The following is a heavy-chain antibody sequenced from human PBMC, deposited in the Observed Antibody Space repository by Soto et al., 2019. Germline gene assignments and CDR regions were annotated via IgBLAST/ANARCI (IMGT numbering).Heavy chain of an antibody. V-gene: IGHV3-7*03. D-gene: IGHD5-12*01. CDR1: GFSFSGYW. J-gene: IGHJ6*02. CDR3: AREATRTLDV. Sequence: VGSLRLSCAASGFSFSGYWMSWVRQAPGKGLEWVANIKQDGSEKYYVGSVKGRFAISRDNAKNSLYLQVSSLRAEDTAVYYCAREATRTLDVWGQGTTVTVSS. CDR2: IKQDGSEK.